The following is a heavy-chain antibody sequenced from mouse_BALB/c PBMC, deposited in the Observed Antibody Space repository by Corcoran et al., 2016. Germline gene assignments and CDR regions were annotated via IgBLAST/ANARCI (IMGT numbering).Heavy chain of an antibody. D-gene: IGHD1-1*02. Sequence: QVQLQQSGPELVKPGALVKISCKASGYTFTSYDINWVNQRPGQGREWIGWIYPGNGRTKYNEKFKGKATLTSDKSSSTAYMELSSLTSEDSAVYYCARLYPGGAMDYLGQGTSVAVS. CDR2: IYPGNGRT. J-gene: IGHJ4*01. CDR1: GYTFTSYD. V-gene: IGHV1S56*01. CDR3: ARLYPGGAMDY.